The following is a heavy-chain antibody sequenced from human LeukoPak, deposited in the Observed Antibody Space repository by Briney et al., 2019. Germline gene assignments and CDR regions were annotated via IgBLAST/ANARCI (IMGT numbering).Heavy chain of an antibody. D-gene: IGHD3-9*01. CDR2: MYHSGST. J-gene: IGHJ4*02. CDR3: ARVRYLAWLRNDAGTYYFDY. CDR1: GYSISSAYY. V-gene: IGHV4-38-2*02. Sequence: PSGTLSLTCSVSGYSISSAYYWGWIRQPPGKGREWIGTMYHSGSTNYNPSLKSRVTISVDTSKNQFSLKLSSVTAADTAVYYCARVRYLAWLRNDAGTYYFDYWGQGTLVTVSS.